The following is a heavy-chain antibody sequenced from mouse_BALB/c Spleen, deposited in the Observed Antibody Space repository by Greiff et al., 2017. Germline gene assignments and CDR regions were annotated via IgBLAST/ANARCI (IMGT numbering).Heavy chain of an antibody. J-gene: IGHJ2*01. CDR1: GFTFSSYA. CDR3: ARVRLRSFDY. CDR2: ISSGGSYT. V-gene: IGHV5-9-4*01. Sequence: EVKLMESGGGLVKPGGSLTLSCAASGFTFSSYAMSWVRQSPEKRLEWVAEISSGGSYTYYPDTVTGRFTISRDNAKNTLYLEMSSLRSEDTAMYYCARVRLRSFDYWGQGTTLTVSS. D-gene: IGHD2-4*01.